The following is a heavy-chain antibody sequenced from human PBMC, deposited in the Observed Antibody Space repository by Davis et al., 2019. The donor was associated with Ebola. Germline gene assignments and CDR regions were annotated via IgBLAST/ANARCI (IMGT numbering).Heavy chain of an antibody. CDR3: ARRLGYCSGGSCYSVYGMDV. CDR2: IYPGDSDT. D-gene: IGHD2-15*01. Sequence: GESLKISCKGPGYSFTSYWIGWVRQMPGKGLEWMGIIYPGDSDTRYSPSFQGQVTISADKSISTAYLQWSSLKASDTAMYYCARRLGYCSGGSCYSVYGMDVWGQGTTVAVSS. J-gene: IGHJ6*02. V-gene: IGHV5-51*01. CDR1: GYSFTSYW.